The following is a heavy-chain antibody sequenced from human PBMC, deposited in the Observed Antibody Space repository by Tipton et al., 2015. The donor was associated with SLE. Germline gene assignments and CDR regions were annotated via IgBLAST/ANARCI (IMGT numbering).Heavy chain of an antibody. V-gene: IGHV4-61*02. CDR3: ARAAPGRFDY. CDR1: GGSISSGSYY. CDR2: IYTSGST. J-gene: IGHJ4*02. Sequence: TLSLTCTVSGGSISSGSYYWSWIRQPAGKGLEWIGRIYTSGSTNYNPSLKSRVTISVDTSKNQFSLKLSSVTAADTAVYYCARAAPGRFDYWGQGTLVTVSS.